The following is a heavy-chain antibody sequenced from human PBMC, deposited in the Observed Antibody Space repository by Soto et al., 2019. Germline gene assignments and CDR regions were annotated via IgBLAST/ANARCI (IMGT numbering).Heavy chain of an antibody. V-gene: IGHV4-30-4*01. D-gene: IGHD2-15*01. J-gene: IGHJ6*02. CDR3: AREGYCSGGSCLPGGMDV. CDR1: GGSISSGDYY. Sequence: SETLSLTCTVSGGSISSGDYYWSWIRQPPGKGLEWIGYIYYSGSTYYNPSLKSRVTISVDTSKNQFSLKLCSVTAADTAVYYCAREGYCSGGSCLPGGMDVWGQGTTVTVSS. CDR2: IYYSGST.